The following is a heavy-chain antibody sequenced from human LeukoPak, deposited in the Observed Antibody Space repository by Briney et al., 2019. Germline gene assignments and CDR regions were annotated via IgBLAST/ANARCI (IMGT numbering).Heavy chain of an antibody. V-gene: IGHV3-66*01. Sequence: GGSLRLSCAASGFTVSSNYMSLVRRAPGKGLEWVSVIYSGGSTYYADSVKGRFTISRDDSKNTLYLQMNSLKTEDTAVYYCTTYVVTAIYYWGQGTLVTVSS. D-gene: IGHD2-21*02. CDR2: IYSGGST. CDR1: GFTVSSNY. J-gene: IGHJ4*02. CDR3: TTYVVTAIYY.